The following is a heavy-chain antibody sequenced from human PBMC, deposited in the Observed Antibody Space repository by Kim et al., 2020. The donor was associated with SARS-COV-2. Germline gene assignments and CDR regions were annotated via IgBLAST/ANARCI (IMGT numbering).Heavy chain of an antibody. CDR2: ISSSSSTI. Sequence: GGSLRLSCAASGFTFSSYSMNWVRQAPGKGLEWVSYISSSSSTIYYADSVKGRFTISRDNAKNSLYPQMNSLRDEDTAVYYCARPSVTNVDYWGQGTLVTVSS. CDR1: GFTFSSYS. V-gene: IGHV3-48*02. CDR3: ARPSVTNVDY. J-gene: IGHJ4*02. D-gene: IGHD4-17*01.